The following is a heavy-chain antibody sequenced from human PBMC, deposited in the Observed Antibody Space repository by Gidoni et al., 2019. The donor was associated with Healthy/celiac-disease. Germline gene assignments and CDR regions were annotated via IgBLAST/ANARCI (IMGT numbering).Heavy chain of an antibody. Sequence: EVQLVESGGGLVQPGRSLRLSCTASGFTFGDYAMSWVRQAPGKGLEWGVFIRSKAYGGTTEYAASVKGRFTISRDDSKRIAYRQMNSRKTEDTAGYYCTREKLWFREDPFDYWGQGTLVTVSS. J-gene: IGHJ4*02. CDR3: TREKLWFREDPFDY. D-gene: IGHD3-10*01. CDR1: GFTFGDYA. V-gene: IGHV3-49*04. CDR2: IRSKAYGGTT.